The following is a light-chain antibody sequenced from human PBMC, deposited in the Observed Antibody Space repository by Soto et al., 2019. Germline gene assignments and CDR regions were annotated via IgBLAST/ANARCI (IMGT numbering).Light chain of an antibody. CDR3: CSYTDSWV. V-gene: IGLV1-44*01. J-gene: IGLJ3*02. CDR2: FNN. CDR1: SSDIGSNT. Sequence: QSVLTQPPSASGTPGQGVTISCSGSSSDIGSNTVNWYQQLPGTAPKLLIYFNNQRPSGVPDRFSGSKSGTSASLAISGLQSEDEADYYCCSYTDSWVFGGGTKLTVL.